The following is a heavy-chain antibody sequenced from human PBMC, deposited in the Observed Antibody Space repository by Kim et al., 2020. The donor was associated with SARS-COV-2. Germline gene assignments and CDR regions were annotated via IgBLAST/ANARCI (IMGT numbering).Heavy chain of an antibody. CDR1: GGTFSNYA. CDR3: ARGGGQRGTYFFDY. J-gene: IGHJ4*02. D-gene: IGHD3-16*01. CDR2: IIPIPGIG. Sequence: SVKVSCKCSGGTFSNYAINWVRQAPGQGLEWMGRIIPIPGIGNYAQKFQGRVTITAAKSTSTAYMELSSLRSEDTAVYYCARGGGQRGTYFFDYWGQGTLVTVSS. V-gene: IGHV1-69*04.